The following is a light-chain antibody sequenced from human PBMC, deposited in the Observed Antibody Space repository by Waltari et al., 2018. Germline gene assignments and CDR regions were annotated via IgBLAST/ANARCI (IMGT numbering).Light chain of an antibody. CDR1: SSDVGGYNY. J-gene: IGLJ1*01. CDR2: EVS. Sequence: QSALTQPASVSGSPGQSITISCTGTSSDVGGYNYVSWYQQHPGKAPKPMIYEVSNRPSGVSNRFSGSKSGNTASLTICGLQAEDEADYYCSSYAGSNNYVFGTGTKVTVL. CDR3: SSYAGSNNYV. V-gene: IGLV2-14*01.